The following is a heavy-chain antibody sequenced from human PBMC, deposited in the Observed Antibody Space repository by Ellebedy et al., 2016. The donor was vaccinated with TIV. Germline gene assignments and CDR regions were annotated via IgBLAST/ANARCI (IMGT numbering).Heavy chain of an antibody. Sequence: GESLKISXAASGFTFGSYAMPWVRQAPGKGLEWVSAISLSGSDTYYADSVKGRFTISRDNSKNTLYLQMNSLRAEDTAVYYCAKGGGWMDFDYWGQGTLVTVSS. CDR1: GFTFGSYA. V-gene: IGHV3-23*01. D-gene: IGHD3-16*01. J-gene: IGHJ4*02. CDR2: ISLSGSDT. CDR3: AKGGGWMDFDY.